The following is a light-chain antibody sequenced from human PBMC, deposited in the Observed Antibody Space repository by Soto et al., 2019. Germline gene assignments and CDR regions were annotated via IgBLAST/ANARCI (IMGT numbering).Light chain of an antibody. CDR2: GAS. Sequence: EIVLTQSPGTLSLSPGERATLSCRASQSLSSSYLAWYQQKPGQAPRLLIYGASNRATGIPDRFSGSGSGTDFTLTISRLEPEDFAVYYCQDFDSPQWTFGQGTKVDIK. J-gene: IGKJ1*01. CDR3: QDFDSPQWT. CDR1: QSLSSSY. V-gene: IGKV3-20*01.